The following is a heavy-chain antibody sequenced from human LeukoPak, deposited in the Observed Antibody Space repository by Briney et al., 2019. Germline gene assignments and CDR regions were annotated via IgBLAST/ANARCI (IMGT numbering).Heavy chain of an antibody. D-gene: IGHD3-3*01. CDR1: GYTFTSYA. CDR3: AMNYDFWSGYYYFDY. Sequence: ASVTVSCTASGYTFTSYAMHWVRQAPGQRLEWMGWINAGNGNTKYSQKFQGRVTITRDTSASTAYMELSSLRSEDTAVYYCAMNYDFWSGYYYFDYWGQGTLVTVSS. V-gene: IGHV1-3*01. CDR2: INAGNGNT. J-gene: IGHJ4*02.